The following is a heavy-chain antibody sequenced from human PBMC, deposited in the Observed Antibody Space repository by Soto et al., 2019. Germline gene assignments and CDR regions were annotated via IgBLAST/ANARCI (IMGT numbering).Heavy chain of an antibody. CDR1: GFTFDDHG. Sequence: EVQLVESGGVVVRPGGSLRLTCAASGFTFDDHGMSWVRQPPGKGLEWVSGINWNGGFTSYADSVKGRFTISRDNAQSSLSQQMNSLRVEDTAFYYCARGTNSWPFDYWGQGTLVTVSS. CDR3: ARGTNSWPFDY. CDR2: INWNGGFT. V-gene: IGHV3-20*04. D-gene: IGHD1-26*01. J-gene: IGHJ4*02.